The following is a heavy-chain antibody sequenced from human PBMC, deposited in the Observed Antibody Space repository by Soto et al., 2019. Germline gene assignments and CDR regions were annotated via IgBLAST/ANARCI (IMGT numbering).Heavy chain of an antibody. D-gene: IGHD3-10*01. CDR2: IRSKANSYAT. J-gene: IGHJ3*02. CDR1: GFTFSSSA. Sequence: GGSLRLSCAASGFTFSSSAMHWVRQASGKGLEWVGRIRSKANSYATAYAASVKGRFTISRDDSKNTAYLQMNSLKTEDTAVYYCTSLFPITMVREFIWGQGTMVTVSS. CDR3: TSLFPITMVREFI. V-gene: IGHV3-73*01.